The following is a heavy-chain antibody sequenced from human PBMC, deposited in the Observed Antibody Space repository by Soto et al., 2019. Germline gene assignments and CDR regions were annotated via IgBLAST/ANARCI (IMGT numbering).Heavy chain of an antibody. CDR3: AILLASEGWFDS. Sequence: SETLSLTCTVSGGSISSGDYYWSWIRQPPGKGLEWIGYIYYSGSTYYNPSLKSRVTISVDTSKNQFSLKLSSVTAADTAVYYCAILLASEGWFDSWGQGTLVTVSS. D-gene: IGHD6-19*01. J-gene: IGHJ5*01. CDR1: GGSISSGDYY. V-gene: IGHV4-30-4*01. CDR2: IYYSGST.